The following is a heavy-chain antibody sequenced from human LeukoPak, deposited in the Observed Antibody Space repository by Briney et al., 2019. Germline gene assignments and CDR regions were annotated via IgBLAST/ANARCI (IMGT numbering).Heavy chain of an antibody. CDR1: GLTFSWYS. V-gene: IGHV3-48*02. CDR3: ARDDGSGWNIDY. CDR2: IGTSNSPI. D-gene: IGHD6-19*01. Sequence: GGSLRLSCVASGLTFSWYSMNWVRQAPGKGLEWLSYIGTSNSPIYYADSVKGRFTVSRDNAKNSLYLQMNSLRDEDTAVYYCARDDGSGWNIDYWGQGTLVTVSS. J-gene: IGHJ4*02.